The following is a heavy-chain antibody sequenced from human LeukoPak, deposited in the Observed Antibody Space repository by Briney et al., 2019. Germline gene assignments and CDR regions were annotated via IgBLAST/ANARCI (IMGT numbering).Heavy chain of an antibody. J-gene: IGHJ4*02. CDR1: GFTFSDYY. CDR3: ARDIRAVGATLYFDY. Sequence: GGSLRPSCAASGFTFSDYYMSWIRQAPGEGLEWLSFISQSGADIHYADSVRGRFTISRDNAQNSLYLQMNSLRAEDTAVYYCARDIRAVGATLYFDYWGQGALVTVSS. V-gene: IGHV3-11*01. CDR2: ISQSGADI. D-gene: IGHD1-26*01.